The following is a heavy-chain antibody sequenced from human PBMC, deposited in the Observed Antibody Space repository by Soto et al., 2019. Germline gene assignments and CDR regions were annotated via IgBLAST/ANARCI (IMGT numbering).Heavy chain of an antibody. V-gene: IGHV1-18*01. J-gene: IGHJ5*02. D-gene: IGHD5-18*01. CDR2: ISAYNGNT. Sequence: QVQLVQSGAEVKKPGASVKVSCKASGYTFTSYGISWVRQAPGQGLEWMGWISAYNGNTNYAQKLQGRVTMTTDTSXXTXYXXLRSLRSDDTAVYYCARDREVDTAMVTNDHVWFDPWGQGTLVTVSS. CDR3: ARDREVDTAMVTNDHVWFDP. CDR1: GYTFTSYG.